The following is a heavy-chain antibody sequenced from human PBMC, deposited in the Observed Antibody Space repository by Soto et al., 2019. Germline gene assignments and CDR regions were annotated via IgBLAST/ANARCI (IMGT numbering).Heavy chain of an antibody. CDR2: ISGSGGST. CDR1: GFTFSSYA. D-gene: IGHD3-9*01. Sequence: PGGSLRLSCAASGFTFSSYAMSWVRQAPGKGLEWVSAISGSGGSTYYADSVKGRFTISRGNSKNTLYLQMNSLRAEDTAVYYCAKGSDILTGYYGYWGQGTLVTVSS. V-gene: IGHV3-23*01. CDR3: AKGSDILTGYYGY. J-gene: IGHJ4*02.